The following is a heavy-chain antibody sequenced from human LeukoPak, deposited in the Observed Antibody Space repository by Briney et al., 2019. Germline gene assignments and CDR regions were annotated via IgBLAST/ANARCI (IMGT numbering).Heavy chain of an antibody. CDR1: GGSISSYY. CDR3: ARVYSGYDLPGSLANYYFDY. V-gene: IGHV4-4*07. Sequence: PSETLSLTCNVSGGSISSYYWSWIRQPAGKGLEWIGRFYSGGSADYNPSLKSRVTMSVDTSKNQFSLKLSSVTAADTAVYYCARVYSGYDLPGSLANYYFDYWGQGTLVTVSS. J-gene: IGHJ4*02. D-gene: IGHD5-12*01. CDR2: FYSGGSA.